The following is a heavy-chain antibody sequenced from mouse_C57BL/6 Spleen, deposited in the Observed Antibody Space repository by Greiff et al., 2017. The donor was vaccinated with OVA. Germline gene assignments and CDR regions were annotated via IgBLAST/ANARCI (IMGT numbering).Heavy chain of an antibody. CDR1: GYTFTSYW. D-gene: IGHD2-2*01. CDR3: ARGGVTSDSWFAY. V-gene: IGHV1-52*01. J-gene: IGHJ3*01. Sequence: QVQLQQPGAELVRPGSSVKLSCKASGYTFTSYWMPWVKQRPIQGLEWIGNIDPSDSETHSNQKFKDKATLTVDKSSSTAYMQLSSLTSEDSAVYYCARGGVTSDSWFAYWGEGTLVTVSA. CDR2: IDPSDSET.